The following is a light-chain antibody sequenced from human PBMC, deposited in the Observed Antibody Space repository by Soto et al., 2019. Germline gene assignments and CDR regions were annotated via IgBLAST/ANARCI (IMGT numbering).Light chain of an antibody. CDR3: SSYTSSTTSYF. V-gene: IGLV2-14*03. CDR1: HIDAGGYNY. J-gene: IGLJ1*01. CDR2: DVS. Sequence: QSVLDHPASLSRSPGQSITISCTSTHIDAGGYNYVSWYQHHPGKGPKLMLFDVSGRPSGVSNRFSGSKSGNTASLTISRRQAEDEADYYCSSYTSSTTSYFFETGPKVTV.